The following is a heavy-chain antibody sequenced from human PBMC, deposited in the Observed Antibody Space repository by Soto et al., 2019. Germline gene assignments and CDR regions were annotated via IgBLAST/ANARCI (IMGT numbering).Heavy chain of an antibody. J-gene: IGHJ4*02. CDR3: ATAKGSAVRAFDY. D-gene: IGHD4-17*01. CDR2: VKSKIGDETT. V-gene: IGHV3-15*07. CDR1: GFIFRNAW. Sequence: EGRLVESGGGLVKPEESLRLSCAASGFIFRNAWMNWVRQAPGKGLEWVGRVKSKIGDETTDYAATVKGSFTITRDDSKSMLYLQMNSLRVEDTAVYFCATAKGSAVRAFDYWGPGTVVTVSS.